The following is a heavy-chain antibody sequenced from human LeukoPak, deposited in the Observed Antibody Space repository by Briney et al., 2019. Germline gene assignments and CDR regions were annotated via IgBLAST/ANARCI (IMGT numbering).Heavy chain of an antibody. J-gene: IGHJ4*02. Sequence: GGSLRLSCAASGLTFSNNAMSWVRQAPGKGLEWVSGISADGRTTYYIDSVRGRFTISRDSSKNTLYVQMNSLRAEDTAVYYCARDRPGYSSGWYWGQGTLVTVSS. D-gene: IGHD6-19*01. CDR2: ISADGRTT. V-gene: IGHV3-23*01. CDR1: GLTFSNNA. CDR3: ARDRPGYSSGWY.